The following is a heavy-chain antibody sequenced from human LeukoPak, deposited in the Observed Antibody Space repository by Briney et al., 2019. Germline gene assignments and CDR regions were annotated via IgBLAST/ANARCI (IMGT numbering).Heavy chain of an antibody. Sequence: ASVKVSCKASGYTFTSHYIHWVRQAPGQGLEWMGIINPSGGSTSYAQKFQGRVTMTRDMSTSTVYMELSSLRSEDTAVYYCARDDYGGNSGAFDIWGQGTMVTVSS. CDR1: GYTFTSHY. D-gene: IGHD4-23*01. J-gene: IGHJ3*02. CDR2: INPSGGST. CDR3: ARDDYGGNSGAFDI. V-gene: IGHV1-46*01.